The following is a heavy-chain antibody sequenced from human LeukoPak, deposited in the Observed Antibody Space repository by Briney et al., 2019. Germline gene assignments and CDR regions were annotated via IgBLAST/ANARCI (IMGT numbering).Heavy chain of an antibody. CDR3: GRVALAGAFDI. D-gene: IGHD6-19*01. Sequence: SETLSLTCTVSGGSISSYYWSWIRQPAGKGLEWIGRIDTSGSHNYNPSLKSQGTLSVDTSNNQFSLKLSSVTAADTAVYYCGRVALAGAFDIWGQGTMVTVSS. V-gene: IGHV4-4*07. J-gene: IGHJ3*02. CDR2: IDTSGSH. CDR1: GGSISSYY.